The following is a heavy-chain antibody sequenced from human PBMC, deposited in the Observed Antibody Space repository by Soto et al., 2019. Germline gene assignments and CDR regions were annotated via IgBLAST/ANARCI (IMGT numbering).Heavy chain of an antibody. CDR2: IGNSSSTI. D-gene: IGHD2-2*01. Sequence: EVQLVESGGGLVQPGGSLRLSCAAPGFTFSSYSMNWVRQAPGKGLEWVSYIGNSSSTIYYEDSVKGRFTISRDNAKNSLYLQMNSLRDEDTAVYYCARDSPGRYCSSTSCPRMDVWGQGTTVTVSS. CDR1: GFTFSSYS. CDR3: ARDSPGRYCSSTSCPRMDV. V-gene: IGHV3-48*02. J-gene: IGHJ6*02.